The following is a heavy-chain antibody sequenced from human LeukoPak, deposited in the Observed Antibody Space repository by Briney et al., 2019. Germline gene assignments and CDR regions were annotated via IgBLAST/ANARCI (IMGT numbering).Heavy chain of an antibody. D-gene: IGHD2-8*01. CDR3: ARVNNVLIRHYYYYYMDV. Sequence: PGGSLRLSCAASGFTFSSYWMSWVRQAPGKGLEWVANIRQDGSEKYYVDSVKGRFTISRDNAKNSLYLQMNSLRAEDTAVYYCARVNNVLIRHYYYYYMDVWGKGTTVTVSS. V-gene: IGHV3-7*01. CDR2: IRQDGSEK. J-gene: IGHJ6*03. CDR1: GFTFSSYW.